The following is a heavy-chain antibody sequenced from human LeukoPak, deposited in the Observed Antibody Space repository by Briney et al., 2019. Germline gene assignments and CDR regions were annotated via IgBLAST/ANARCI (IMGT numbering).Heavy chain of an antibody. V-gene: IGHV3-23*01. CDR3: ARDSPSSMTTVTTFDY. CDR1: GFTFSSYG. Sequence: GGSLRLSCAASGFTFSSYGMSWVRQAPGKGLEWVSAISGSGGSTYYADSVKGRFTISRDNAKNSLYLQMNSLRAEDTAAYYCARDSPSSMTTVTTFDYWGQGTLVTVSS. J-gene: IGHJ4*02. D-gene: IGHD4-17*01. CDR2: ISGSGGST.